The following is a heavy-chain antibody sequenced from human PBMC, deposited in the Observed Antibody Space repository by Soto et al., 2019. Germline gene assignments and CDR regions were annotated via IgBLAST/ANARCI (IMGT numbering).Heavy chain of an antibody. D-gene: IGHD5-18*01. J-gene: IGHJ4*02. Sequence: PSETLSLTCVVSGASLSSYYWSWIRQPPGKGLEWIGYISYSGSTYYSLSLKSRVTISVDTSKNQFSLNLSFVTAADTAVYYCATMGTPATGLYYFDYWGQGTLVTVSS. CDR2: ISYSGST. CDR3: ATMGTPATGLYYFDY. V-gene: IGHV4-59*04. CDR1: GASLSSYY.